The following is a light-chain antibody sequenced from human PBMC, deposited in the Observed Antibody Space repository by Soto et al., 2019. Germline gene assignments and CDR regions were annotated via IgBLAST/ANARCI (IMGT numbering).Light chain of an antibody. Sequence: DIQMTQSPSSLSASVGDRVTITCRASQSISSYLNWYQQKPGKAPKLLIYAASSLQSGVPSRFSGSGSGTDFTLTISSLQPEDFATYYCQHSYSTPIAFCQVTRLEIK. CDR1: QSISSY. CDR2: AAS. J-gene: IGKJ5*01. CDR3: QHSYSTPIA. V-gene: IGKV1-39*01.